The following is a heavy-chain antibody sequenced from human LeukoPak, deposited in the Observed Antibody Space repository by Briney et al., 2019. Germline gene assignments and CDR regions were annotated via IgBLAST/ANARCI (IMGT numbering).Heavy chain of an antibody. Sequence: GGSLRLSCAASGFSFSTYAMSWVRQAPGKGLEWVSGITGSGGSTYHADSVKGRFTISRDNSKNTLFLQMSSLRAEDSAIFYCAKGSAFGRPYYFDSWGQGILVTVSS. J-gene: IGHJ4*02. CDR3: AKGSAFGRPYYFDS. D-gene: IGHD2-15*01. CDR1: GFSFSTYA. V-gene: IGHV3-23*01. CDR2: ITGSGGST.